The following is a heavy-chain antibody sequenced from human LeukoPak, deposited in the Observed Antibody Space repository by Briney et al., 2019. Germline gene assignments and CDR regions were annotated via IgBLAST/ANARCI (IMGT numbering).Heavy chain of an antibody. CDR2: LNPNSGGT. Sequence: ASVKVSCKASGYTFTDYYMHWVRQAPGQGLEWMGWLNPNSGGTNYAQKFQGRVTMTRDTSISTAYMELSRLRSDDTAVYYCASLAASRTSWFDPWGQGTLVTVSS. V-gene: IGHV1-2*02. J-gene: IGHJ5*02. CDR1: GYTFTDYY. CDR3: ASLAASRTSWFDP. D-gene: IGHD6-13*01.